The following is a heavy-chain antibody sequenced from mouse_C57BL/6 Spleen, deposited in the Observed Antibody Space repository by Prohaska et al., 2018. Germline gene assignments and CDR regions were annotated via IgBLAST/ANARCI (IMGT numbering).Heavy chain of an antibody. Sequence: QVQLQQPGAELVMPGASVKLSCKASGYTFTSYWMQWVKQRPGQGLEWIGEIDPADSYTNYNQKFKGKATLTVDTSSSTAYMQLSSLTSEDSAVYYCARGSYGHNFDYWGQGTTLTVSS. CDR3: ARGSYGHNFDY. CDR1: GYTFTSYW. CDR2: IDPADSYT. D-gene: IGHD1-1*02. J-gene: IGHJ2*01. V-gene: IGHV1-50*01.